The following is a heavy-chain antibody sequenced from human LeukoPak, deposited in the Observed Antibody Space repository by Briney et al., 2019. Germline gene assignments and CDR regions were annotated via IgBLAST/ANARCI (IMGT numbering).Heavy chain of an antibody. Sequence: AGGSLRLSCAASGFTFDDYAMHWVRHAPGKGLEWVSGISWNRGSIGYVDSVKGRFTISRDNAKNSLYLQMNSLRAEDTAVYYCAIENYYDSSGYLDYWGQGTLVTVSS. CDR1: GFTFDDYA. CDR2: ISWNRGSI. V-gene: IGHV3-9*01. D-gene: IGHD3-22*01. CDR3: AIENYYDSSGYLDY. J-gene: IGHJ4*02.